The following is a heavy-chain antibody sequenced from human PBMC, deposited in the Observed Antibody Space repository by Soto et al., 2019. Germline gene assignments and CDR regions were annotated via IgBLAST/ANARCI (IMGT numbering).Heavy chain of an antibody. J-gene: IGHJ1*01. CDR3: ARHGSC. V-gene: IGHV4-39*01. Sequence: QLQLQESGPGLVKPSATLSLTCTVSGVSISGTSYYCGWIRQTTAKGLEWIGTIYYSEKTFYNPSLKSRVTISIDTAKNHCSVKPVSVTAADTAIYYCARHGSCWGQGARVTVSS. CDR2: IYYSEKT. CDR1: GVSISGTSYY.